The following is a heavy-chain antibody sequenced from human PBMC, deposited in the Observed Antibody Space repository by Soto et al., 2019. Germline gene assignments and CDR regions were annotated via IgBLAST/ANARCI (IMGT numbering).Heavy chain of an antibody. CDR2: IYHSGRT. CDR1: GGSMSNGYYY. CDR3: ARWVEVSLDYFDS. J-gene: IGHJ4*02. D-gene: IGHD1-20*01. V-gene: IGHV4-31*11. Sequence: SETLSLTCAVSGGSMSNGYYYWSWVRQNPGKGLEWIGHIYHSGRTYYNPSLKSRVGILVDTSKNQFSLNLNSVTAADTAVYYCARWVEVSLDYFDSWGQGTPVTVSS.